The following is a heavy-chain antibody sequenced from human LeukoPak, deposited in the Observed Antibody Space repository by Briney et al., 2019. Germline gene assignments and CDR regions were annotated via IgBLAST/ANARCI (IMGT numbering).Heavy chain of an antibody. CDR3: ARADPLYSGSYSQDY. Sequence: PGGSLRLSCAASGFTFSSYSMNWVRQAPGKGLEWVSSISSSSSYIYYADSVKGRFTMSRDNGKNSLYLQMNSLNAEDTAVYYCARADPLYSGSYSQDYWGQGTLVTVSS. V-gene: IGHV3-21*01. J-gene: IGHJ4*02. D-gene: IGHD1-26*01. CDR2: ISSSSSYI. CDR1: GFTFSSYS.